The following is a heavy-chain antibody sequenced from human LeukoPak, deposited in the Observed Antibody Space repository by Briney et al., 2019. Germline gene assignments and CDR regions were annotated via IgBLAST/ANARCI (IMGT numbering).Heavy chain of an antibody. CDR2: MNPNSGNT. CDR1: GYTFTSYD. V-gene: IGHV1-8*01. D-gene: IGHD6-13*01. J-gene: IGHJ5*02. Sequence: ASVKVSCKASGYTFTSYDINWVRQATGQGLEWMGWMNPNSGNTGYAQKFQGRVTMIRNTSISTAYMELSSLRSEDTAVYYCARGTLSSSWYNGYNWFDPWGQGTLVTVSS. CDR3: ARGTLSSSWYNGYNWFDP.